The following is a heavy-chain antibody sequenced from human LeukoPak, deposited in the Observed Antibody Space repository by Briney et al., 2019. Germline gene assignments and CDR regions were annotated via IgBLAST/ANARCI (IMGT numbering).Heavy chain of an antibody. CDR2: ISAYNGNT. J-gene: IGHJ3*02. D-gene: IGHD2-2*01. CDR1: GYTFSDYG. CDR3: ARVGYCSTTSCYVEGAFDI. Sequence: ASVKVSCKASGYTFSDYGISWVRQAPGQGLEWMGWISAYNGNTNYAQKLQGRVTMTTDTSTSTAYMELRSLRSDDTAVYHCARVGYCSTTSCYVEGAFDIWGQGTMVTVSS. V-gene: IGHV1-18*01.